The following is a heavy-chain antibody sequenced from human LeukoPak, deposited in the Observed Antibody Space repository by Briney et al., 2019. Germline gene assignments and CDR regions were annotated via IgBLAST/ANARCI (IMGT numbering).Heavy chain of an antibody. Sequence: GASVKVSCKASGYTFTSYDINWVRQATGQGLEWMGWINPNSGGTNYAQKFQGRVTMTRDTSISTAYMELSRLRSDDTAVYYCASGNDGYMDVWGKGTTVTVSS. J-gene: IGHJ6*03. CDR1: GYTFTSYD. D-gene: IGHD1-1*01. V-gene: IGHV1-2*02. CDR2: INPNSGGT. CDR3: ASGNDGYMDV.